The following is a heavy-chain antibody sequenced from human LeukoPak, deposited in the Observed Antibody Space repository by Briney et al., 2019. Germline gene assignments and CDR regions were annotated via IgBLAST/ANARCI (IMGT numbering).Heavy chain of an antibody. CDR2: ISNSGSSI. D-gene: IGHD7-27*01. Sequence: GSLRHSCAASGFTFSDSYMTWIRQAPGKRLEWVSYISNSGSSIYYADSVKGRFTTSRDNAKSPLYLQMISLRAEDTAVYYCGRGHWGLDYWGQGALVTVSS. CDR3: GRGHWGLDY. V-gene: IGHV3-11*04. CDR1: GFTFSDSY. J-gene: IGHJ4*02.